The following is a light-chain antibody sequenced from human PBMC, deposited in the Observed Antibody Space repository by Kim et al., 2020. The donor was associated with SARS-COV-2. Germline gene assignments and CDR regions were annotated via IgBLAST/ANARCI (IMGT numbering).Light chain of an antibody. CDR2: DAS. CDR1: QSISSW. V-gene: IGKV1-5*01. CDR3: QQYNSYSGT. J-gene: IGKJ2*01. Sequence: SASVGDRGTITCRASQSISSWLAWYQQKPGKAPKLLIYDASSLESGVPSRFSGSGSGTEFTLTISSLQPDDFATYYCQQYNSYSGTFGQGTKLEI.